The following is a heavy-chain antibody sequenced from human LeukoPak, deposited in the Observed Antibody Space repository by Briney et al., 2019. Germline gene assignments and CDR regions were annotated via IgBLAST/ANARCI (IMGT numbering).Heavy chain of an antibody. D-gene: IGHD6-6*01. CDR2: ISGSGGSI. CDR3: ATEATYTNSPVFDY. J-gene: IGHJ4*02. CDR1: GFTLSTYV. Sequence: GGSLRLSCAGSGFTLSTYVMSWVRQAPGKGLEWVSAISGSGGSIYYADSVEGRFTISRDNSKNTLYLQMNSLRAEDTAVYYCATEATYTNSPVFDYWGQGILVTVSS. V-gene: IGHV3-23*01.